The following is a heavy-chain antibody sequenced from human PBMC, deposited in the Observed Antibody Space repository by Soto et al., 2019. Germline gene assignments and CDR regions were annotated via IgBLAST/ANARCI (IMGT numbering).Heavy chain of an antibody. D-gene: IGHD3-10*01. CDR2: IMDSGNI. J-gene: IGHJ6*03. Sequence: QVQLQHWGQGCWKPWRTFPLTSLVYVGPLIVSSGPGSRRPPGRALGWIGEIMDSGNIIYNPSLKSRVTILVDTAKKQISLRLSSVTAADTAVYYCARGLILWFGELSRRGGYYYYMDVWGKGTSVTVSS. CDR1: VGPLIVS. CDR3: ARGLILWFGELSRRGGYYYYMDV. V-gene: IGHV4-34*01.